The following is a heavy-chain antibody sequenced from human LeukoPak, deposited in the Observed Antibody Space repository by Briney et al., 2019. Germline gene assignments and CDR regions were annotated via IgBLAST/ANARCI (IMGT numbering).Heavy chain of an antibody. CDR1: GFTFSSYA. CDR2: ISYDGSNK. D-gene: IGHD3-22*01. J-gene: IGHJ3*02. Sequence: PGGSLRLSCAASGFTFSSYAMHWVRQAPGKGLEWVAVISYDGSNKYYADSVKGRFTISRDNSKNTLYLQMNSLRAEDTAVYYCARDPRSRIVVVIPYAFDIWGQGTMVTVSS. CDR3: ARDPRSRIVVVIPYAFDI. V-gene: IGHV3-30-3*01.